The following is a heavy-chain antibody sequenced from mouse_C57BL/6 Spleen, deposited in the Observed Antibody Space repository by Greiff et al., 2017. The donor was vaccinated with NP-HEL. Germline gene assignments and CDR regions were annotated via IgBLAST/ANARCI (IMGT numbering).Heavy chain of an antibody. CDR1: GYTFTEYT. J-gene: IGHJ2*01. V-gene: IGHV1-62-2*01. CDR3: ARYEEPRYYGSSHDYFDY. Sequence: QVQLQQSGAELVKPGASVKLSCKASGYTFTEYTIHWVKQRSGQGLEWIGRFYPGSGSIKYNEKFKDKATFTADKSSSTVYIELSRLTSEDSAVYSCARYEEPRYYGSSHDYFDYWGQGTTLTVSS. D-gene: IGHD1-1*01. CDR2: FYPGSGSI.